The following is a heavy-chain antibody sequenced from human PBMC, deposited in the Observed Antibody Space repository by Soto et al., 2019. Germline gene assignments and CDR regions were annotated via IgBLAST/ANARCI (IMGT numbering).Heavy chain of an antibody. CDR3: ARDLWGYCGADCYPLDV. CDR1: GGSISSYY. J-gene: IGHJ6*02. Sequence: QVRLQESGPGLVKPSETLSLTCTVSGGSISSYYWSWIRQPPGKGLEWIGYMYNTGSTIYNPSLKSRVTISVDTSKNQLSLKLNSGTAADTAVYYCARDLWGYCGADCYPLDVWGQGTTVTVSS. V-gene: IGHV4-59*01. CDR2: MYNTGST. D-gene: IGHD2-21*02.